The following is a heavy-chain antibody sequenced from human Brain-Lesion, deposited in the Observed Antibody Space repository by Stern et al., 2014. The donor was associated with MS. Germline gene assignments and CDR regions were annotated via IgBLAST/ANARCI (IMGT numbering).Heavy chain of an antibody. CDR2: ISYDGSDN. Sequence: VQLVQSGGGVVQPGRSLRLSCAASGFTFSYHAMHWVRQAPGKGLEWVAVISYDGSDNYYAGSVKGRFTLSRDNSKNPLYLKMNSLRAEDTAVYYCARGGAVTSSEYYFVYWGQGTLVTVSS. CDR1: GFTFSYHA. J-gene: IGHJ4*02. V-gene: IGHV3-30*01. D-gene: IGHD4-17*01. CDR3: ARGGAVTSSEYYFVY.